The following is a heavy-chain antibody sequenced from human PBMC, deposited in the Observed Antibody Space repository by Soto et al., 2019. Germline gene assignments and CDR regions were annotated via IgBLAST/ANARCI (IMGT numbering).Heavy chain of an antibody. CDR2: IYHSGST. CDR1: GGSISSSKW. D-gene: IGHD3-16*02. V-gene: IGHV4-4*02. Sequence: QMQLQESGPGLVKPSGTLSLTCGVSGGSISSSKWWTWVRQPPGKGPEWIGEIYHSGSTNYKPSLTSRVTSSLQKCNNRWFLTLSSVTAAETALYYCASQDYRRSPDDAFLVNGYFDLWGRGILVTVSS. J-gene: IGHJ2*01. CDR3: ASQDYRRSPDDAFLVNGYFDL.